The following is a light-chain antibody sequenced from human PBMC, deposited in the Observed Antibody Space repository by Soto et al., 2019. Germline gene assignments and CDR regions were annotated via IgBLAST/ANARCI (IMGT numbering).Light chain of an antibody. Sequence: HLTQSPSSLSASVGDRVTITCRASQGINNYLAWYQQKPGEAPKLLIYAVSTLYRGVPTRFSGSGSVTDFTLTISSLQPGDFATYYCQQINSYPLTFGGGTKVDI. CDR1: QGINNY. CDR2: AVS. V-gene: IGKV1-9*01. CDR3: QQINSYPLT. J-gene: IGKJ4*01.